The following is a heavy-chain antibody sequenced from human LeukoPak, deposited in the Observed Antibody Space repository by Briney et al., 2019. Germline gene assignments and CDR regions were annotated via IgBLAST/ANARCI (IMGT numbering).Heavy chain of an antibody. J-gene: IGHJ4*02. D-gene: IGHD1-7*01. V-gene: IGHV4-39*07. CDR1: GDSISSGSYY. Sequence: SETPSLTCTVSGDSISSGSYYWGWIRQPPGKGLEWIGSIYYSGSTNYNPSLKSRVTMSVDTSKNQFSLKLSSVTAADTAVYYCARMRTGTGEFDYWGQGTLVTVSS. CDR3: ARMRTGTGEFDY. CDR2: IYYSGST.